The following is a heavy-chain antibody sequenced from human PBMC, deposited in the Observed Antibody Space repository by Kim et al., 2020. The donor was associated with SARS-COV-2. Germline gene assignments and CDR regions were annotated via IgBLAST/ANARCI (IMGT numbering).Heavy chain of an antibody. CDR3: ARGRAIHTAWAAMDV. J-gene: IGHJ6*02. D-gene: IGHD5-18*01. Sequence: PSLTSRVTITGDTSTNQFSLKLSSVTAADTAVYYCARGRAIHTAWAAMDVWGQGTTVTVSS. V-gene: IGHV4-59*09.